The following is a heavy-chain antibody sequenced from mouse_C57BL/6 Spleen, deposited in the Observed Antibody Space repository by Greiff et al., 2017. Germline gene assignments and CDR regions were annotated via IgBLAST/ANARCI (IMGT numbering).Heavy chain of an antibody. V-gene: IGHV1-50*01. J-gene: IGHJ2*01. CDR3: ARNPTDY. CDR1: GYTFTSYW. Sequence: QVQLQQPGAELVKPGASVKLSCKASGYTFTSYWMQWVKQRPGQGLEWIGEIDPSDSYTNYNQKFKGKATLTVDTSSSTAYMQLSSLTSEDSAVYYCARNPTDYWGQGTTLTVSS. CDR2: IDPSDSYT.